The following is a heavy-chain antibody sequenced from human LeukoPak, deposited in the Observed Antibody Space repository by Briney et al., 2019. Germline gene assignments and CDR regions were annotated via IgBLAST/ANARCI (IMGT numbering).Heavy chain of an antibody. D-gene: IGHD3-16*02. Sequence: GGSLRLSCAASGFTFSSYAMSWVCQAPGKGLGWVSAISGSGGSTYYADSVKGRFTISRDNSKNTLYLQMNSLRAEDTAVYYCANLDYYDYVWGSYRDAFDIWGQGTMVTVS. V-gene: IGHV3-23*01. CDR1: GFTFSSYA. CDR2: ISGSGGST. CDR3: ANLDYYDYVWGSYRDAFDI. J-gene: IGHJ3*02.